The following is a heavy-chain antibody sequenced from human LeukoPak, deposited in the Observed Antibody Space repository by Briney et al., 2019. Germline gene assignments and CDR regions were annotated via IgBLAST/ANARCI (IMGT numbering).Heavy chain of an antibody. CDR3: AKHLAIVVVPAAPWSFDY. V-gene: IGHV3-23*01. Sequence: GGSLRLSCAASGFTFSSYAMSWVRQAPGKGLEWVSAISGSGGSTYYADSVKGRFTISRDNSKNTLYLQMNSLRAEDTAVYYCAKHLAIVVVPAAPWSFDYWGQGTLVTVSS. CDR1: GFTFSSYA. D-gene: IGHD2-2*01. J-gene: IGHJ4*02. CDR2: ISGSGGST.